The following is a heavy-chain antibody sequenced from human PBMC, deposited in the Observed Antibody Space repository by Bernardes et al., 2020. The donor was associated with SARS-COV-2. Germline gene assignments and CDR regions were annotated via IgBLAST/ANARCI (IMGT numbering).Heavy chain of an antibody. D-gene: IGHD5-18*01. V-gene: IGHV6-1*01. CDR2: TYYRSDWYT. Sequence: SQTLSLTCAITGDTVSSTSGSWHWIRQSPSRGLQWLGGTYYRSDWYTDYAVSVKSRITVNADTSKNQLSLRVSSVTAADTAVYYCAREEHSYAENYFEYWGQGTHVTVSS. CDR1: GDTVSSTSGS. CDR3: AREEHSYAENYFEY. J-gene: IGHJ4*02.